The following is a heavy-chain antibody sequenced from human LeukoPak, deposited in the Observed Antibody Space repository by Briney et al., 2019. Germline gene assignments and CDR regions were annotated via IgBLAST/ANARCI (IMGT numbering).Heavy chain of an antibody. J-gene: IGHJ4*02. V-gene: IGHV4-34*01. CDR2: INHSGST. Sequence: PSETLSLTCAVYGGSFSGYYWSWIRQPPGKGLEWIGEINHSGSTNYNPSLKSRVTISVDASKNQLSLKLTSVTAADTAVYYCARHSGASPHYFDYWGQGTLVTVSS. CDR3: ARHSGASPHYFDY. D-gene: IGHD1-26*01. CDR1: GGSFSGYY.